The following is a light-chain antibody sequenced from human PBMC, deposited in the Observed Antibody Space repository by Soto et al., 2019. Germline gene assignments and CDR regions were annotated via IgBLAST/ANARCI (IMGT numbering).Light chain of an antibody. Sequence: QSALTQPASVSGSPGQSITISCTGTSSDVGGYHYVSWYQQHPGKAPKLMIYDVSHRPSGVSNRFSGSKSGNTASLTISGLQADDEADYYCSSYTSSSTLVFGGGTNVTVL. J-gene: IGLJ2*01. CDR1: SSDVGGYHY. V-gene: IGLV2-14*01. CDR2: DVS. CDR3: SSYTSSSTLV.